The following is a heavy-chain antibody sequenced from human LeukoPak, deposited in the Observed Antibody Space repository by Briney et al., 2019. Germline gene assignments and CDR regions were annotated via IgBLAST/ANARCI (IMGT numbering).Heavy chain of an antibody. CDR1: GFTFSSYS. CDR3: ARDAATMVRGVTHFDY. Sequence: GGSLRLSCAASGFTFSSYSMNWVRQAPGPVLGWVSYISSSSSTIYYADSVKGRFTISRDNAKNSLYLQMNSLRAEDTAVYYCARDAATMVRGVTHFDYWGQGTLVTVSS. J-gene: IGHJ4*02. CDR2: ISSSSSTI. V-gene: IGHV3-48*04. D-gene: IGHD3-10*01.